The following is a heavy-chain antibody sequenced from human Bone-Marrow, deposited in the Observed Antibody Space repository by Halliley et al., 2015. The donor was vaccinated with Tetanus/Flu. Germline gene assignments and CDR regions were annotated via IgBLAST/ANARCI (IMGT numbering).Heavy chain of an antibody. Sequence: WIGLLYPDASDTKSSPSFRGQVTVSVDKSSRTAYLQWRSLKASDSALYYCARTYSSGWHSPFDFWGQGTLVTVSS. J-gene: IGHJ4*02. CDR3: ARTYSSGWHSPFDF. V-gene: IGHV5-51*01. CDR2: LYPDASDT. D-gene: IGHD6-19*01.